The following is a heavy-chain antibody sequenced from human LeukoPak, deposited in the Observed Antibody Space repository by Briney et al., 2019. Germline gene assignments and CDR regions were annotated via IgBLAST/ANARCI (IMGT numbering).Heavy chain of an antibody. CDR3: ARSGAFGEFTNWFDP. V-gene: IGHV3-11*01. CDR2: ISSSGSTI. Sequence: GGSLRLSCAASGFTFSDYYMSWIRQAPGKGLEWVSYISSSGSTIYYADSVKGRFTISRDNAKNSLYLQMNSLRAEDTAVYYCARSGAFGEFTNWFDPWGQGTLVTVSS. D-gene: IGHD3-10*01. CDR1: GFTFSDYY. J-gene: IGHJ5*02.